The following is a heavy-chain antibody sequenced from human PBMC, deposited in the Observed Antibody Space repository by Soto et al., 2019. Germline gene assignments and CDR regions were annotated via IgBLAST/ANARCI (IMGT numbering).Heavy chain of an antibody. V-gene: IGHV4-4*02. CDR2: IYHSGST. CDR1: GGSISSSNW. CDR3: ARVRPLDGNLYYYYVMAV. D-gene: IGHD1-7*01. J-gene: IGHJ6*02. Sequence: SETLSLTCAVSGGSISSSNWWSWVRQPPGKGLEWIGEIYHSGSTNYNPSLKSRVTISVDKSKNQFSLKLSSVTAADTAVYYCARVRPLDGNLYYYYVMAVWGQGTTVTVSS.